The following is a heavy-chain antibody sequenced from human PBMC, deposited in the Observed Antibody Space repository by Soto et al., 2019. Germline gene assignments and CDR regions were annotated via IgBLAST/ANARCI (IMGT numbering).Heavy chain of an antibody. D-gene: IGHD1-26*01. CDR1: GGSFANYY. V-gene: IGHV4-34*01. J-gene: IGHJ4*02. CDR3: AAGPPWEQHFDY. Sequence: SETLSLTCAVYGGSFANYYWNWIRQPPGKGLEWIGEINYSGSTDYNPSLESRVTISVDTSKNQFPLNLSSVTAADTAMYYCAAGPPWEQHFDYWGQGTLVTVSS. CDR2: INYSGST.